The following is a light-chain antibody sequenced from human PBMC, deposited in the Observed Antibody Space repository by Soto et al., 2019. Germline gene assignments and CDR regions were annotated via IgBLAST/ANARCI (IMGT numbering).Light chain of an antibody. CDR1: QSLLHSDGKTY. J-gene: IGKJ4*01. CDR3: MQTIQIPLT. Sequence: DLVMTQTPLSLSVTRGQPASLSCKSSQSLLHSDGKTYLYWYLQKPGQPPQLLIYEVSNRCSGVPDKFTGSGSGTDFTMKISRVAAEDVGVYVCMQTIQIPLTFGGGTKVEIK. V-gene: IGKV2D-29*01. CDR2: EVS.